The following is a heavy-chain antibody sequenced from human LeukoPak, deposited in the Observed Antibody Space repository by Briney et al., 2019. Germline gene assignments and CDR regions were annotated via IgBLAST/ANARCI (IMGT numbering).Heavy chain of an antibody. V-gene: IGHV4-59*01. J-gene: IGHJ2*01. Sequence: SETLSLTCTVSGGSISSYYWSWIRQPPGKGLEWIGYIYYSGSTNYNPSLKSRVTISVDTSKNQFSLELSSVTAADTAVYYCAREVEDWYFDLWGRGTLVTVSS. CDR1: GGSISSYY. CDR3: AREVEDWYFDL. CDR2: IYYSGST.